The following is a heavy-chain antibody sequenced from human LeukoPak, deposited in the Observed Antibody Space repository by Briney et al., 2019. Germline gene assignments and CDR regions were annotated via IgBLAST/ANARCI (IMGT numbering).Heavy chain of an antibody. J-gene: IGHJ4*02. CDR2: IYHMGST. D-gene: IGHD2-2*01. CDR3: ARDHEYCSSTSCSDY. V-gene: IGHV4-38-2*02. Sequence: PSETLSLTCTVSGYSISSVYYWGWIPQPPGKGLEWIGSIYHMGSTYYNTSLKSRVTISVDTSKNQFSLKLSSVTTADTAVYYCARDHEYCSSTSCSDYWGQGTLVTVSS. CDR1: GYSISSVYY.